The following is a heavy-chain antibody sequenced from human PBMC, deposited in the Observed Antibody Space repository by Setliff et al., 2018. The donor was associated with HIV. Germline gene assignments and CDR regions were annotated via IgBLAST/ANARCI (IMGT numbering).Heavy chain of an antibody. CDR2: INSDGSST. V-gene: IGHV3-74*01. J-gene: IGHJ4*02. D-gene: IGHD3-22*01. CDR3: ASGQYSYDSSGLTSDVDY. Sequence: GGSLRLSCAASGFTFSSYWMHWVRKAPGQGLVWVSRINSDGSSTSYADSVKGRFTISRDNAKNTLYLQMNSLRAEDTAVYYCASGQYSYDSSGLTSDVDYWGQGTLVTVSS. CDR1: GFTFSSYW.